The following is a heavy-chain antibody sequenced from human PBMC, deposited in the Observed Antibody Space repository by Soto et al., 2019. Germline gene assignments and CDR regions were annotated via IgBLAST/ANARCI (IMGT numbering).Heavy chain of an antibody. CDR3: ARVYCSGGGCYSIDY. V-gene: IGHV1-46*03. CDR1: GYTFTSYY. J-gene: IGHJ4*02. D-gene: IGHD2-15*01. Sequence: GASVKVSCKASGYTFTSYYMQWVRQAPGQGLEWMGIINPSTGSTTYAQKFQGRVTMTRDTSTSTVYMELSSLRSEDTAVYYCARVYCSGGGCYSIDYWGQGTLVTVSS. CDR2: INPSTGST.